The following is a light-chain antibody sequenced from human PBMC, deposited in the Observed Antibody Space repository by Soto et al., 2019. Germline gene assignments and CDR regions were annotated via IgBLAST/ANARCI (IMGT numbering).Light chain of an antibody. CDR1: SSDIGDYNY. V-gene: IGLV2-14*01. CDR3: SSYTSSSTSYV. Sequence: QSALTQPASVSGSPGQSITISCTGTSSDIGDYNYVSWYQQHPGKAPKLMIYEVSNRPSGVSDRFSGSKSGNTASLTVSGRQAEDEADYYCSSYTSSSTSYVFGTGTKLTVL. CDR2: EVS. J-gene: IGLJ1*01.